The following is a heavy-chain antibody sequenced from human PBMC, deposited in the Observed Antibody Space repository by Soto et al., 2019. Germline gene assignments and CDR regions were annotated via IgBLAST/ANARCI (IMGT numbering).Heavy chain of an antibody. V-gene: IGHV1-24*01. CDR1: GYTLTELS. D-gene: IGHD6-19*01. CDR2: FDPEDGET. Sequence: ASVKVSCKVSGYTLTELSMHWVRQAPGKGLEWMGGFDPEDGETIYAQKFQGRATMTEDTSTDTAYMELSSLRSEDTAVYYCAPRAPLSSGWYYFDYWGQGTLVTVSS. CDR3: APRAPLSSGWYYFDY. J-gene: IGHJ4*02.